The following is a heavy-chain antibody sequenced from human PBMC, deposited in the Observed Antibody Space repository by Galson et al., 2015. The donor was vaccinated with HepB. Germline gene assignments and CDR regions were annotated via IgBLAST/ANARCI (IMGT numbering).Heavy chain of an antibody. CDR3: ARGSSVWFGELSYYYYYGMDV. CDR1: GDSVSSNSAA. J-gene: IGHJ6*02. Sequence: CAISGDSVSSNSAAWNWIRQSPSRGLEWLGRTYYRSKWYNDYAVSVKSRITINPDTSKNQFSLQLNSVTPEDTAVYYCARGSSVWFGELSYYYYYGMDVWGQGTTVTVSS. D-gene: IGHD3-10*01. CDR2: TYYRSKWYN. V-gene: IGHV6-1*01.